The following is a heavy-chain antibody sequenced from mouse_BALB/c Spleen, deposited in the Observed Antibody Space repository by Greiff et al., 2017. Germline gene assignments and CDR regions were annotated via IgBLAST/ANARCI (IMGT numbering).Heavy chain of an antibody. CDR2: IRSKSNNYAT. D-gene: IGHD4-1*01. CDR3: VSYELGGYAMDY. J-gene: IGHJ4*01. Sequence: EVQRVESGGGLVQPKGSLKLSCAASGFTFNTYAMNWVRQAPGKGLEWVARIRSKSNNYATYYADSVKDRFTISRDDSQSMLYLQMNNLKTEDTAMYYCVSYELGGYAMDYWGQGTSVTVSS. V-gene: IGHV10-1*02. CDR1: GFTFNTYA.